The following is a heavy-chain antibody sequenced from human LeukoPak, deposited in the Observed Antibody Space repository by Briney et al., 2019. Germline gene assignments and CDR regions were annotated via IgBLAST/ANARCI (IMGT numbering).Heavy chain of an antibody. D-gene: IGHD2/OR15-2a*01. CDR2: IKPDGSNK. V-gene: IGHV3-30*02. CDR1: GFTFSSYG. Sequence: PGGSLRLSCAASGFTFSSYGMHWVRQAPGKGLEWVALIKPDGSNKYYADSVKGRFTTSRDNSKNTLHLQMNSLRAEDTAVYYCARSRAFDYWGQGTLVTVSS. CDR3: ARSRAFDY. J-gene: IGHJ4*02.